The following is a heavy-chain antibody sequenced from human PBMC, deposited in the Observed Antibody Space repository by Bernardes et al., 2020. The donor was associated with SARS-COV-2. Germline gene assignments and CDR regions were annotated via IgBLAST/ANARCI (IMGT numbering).Heavy chain of an antibody. CDR3: ARDRDFWSGYYCLAY. Sequence: GSLRLSCAASGFTFSSYGMHWVRQAPGKGLEWVAVIWYDGSNKYYADSVKGRFTISRDNSKNTLYLQMNSLRAEDTAVYYCARDRDFWSGYYCLAYWGQGTLVTVSS. CDR2: IWYDGSNK. D-gene: IGHD3-3*01. J-gene: IGHJ4*02. V-gene: IGHV3-33*01. CDR1: GFTFSSYG.